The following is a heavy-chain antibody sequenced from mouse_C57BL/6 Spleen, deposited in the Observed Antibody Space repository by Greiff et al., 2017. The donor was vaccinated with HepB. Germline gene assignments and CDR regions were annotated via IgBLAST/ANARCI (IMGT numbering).Heavy chain of an antibody. Sequence: KLQQPGAELVRPGSSVKLSCKASGYPFTSYWMDWVKQRPGQGLEWIGNIYPSDSETHYNQKFKDKATLTVDKSSSTAYMQLSSLTSEDSAVYYCARFLYYGSSPYAMDYWGQGTSVTVSS. D-gene: IGHD1-1*01. J-gene: IGHJ4*01. CDR3: ARFLYYGSSPYAMDY. CDR1: GYPFTSYW. CDR2: IYPSDSET. V-gene: IGHV1-61*01.